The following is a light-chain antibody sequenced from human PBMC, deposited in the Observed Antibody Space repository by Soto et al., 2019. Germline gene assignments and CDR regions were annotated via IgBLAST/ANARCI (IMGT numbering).Light chain of an antibody. V-gene: IGKV1-17*01. CDR2: AAS. Sequence: DIQMTQSPSSLSASVGDRVTITCRASQGIRSDLGWYQQKPGKAPKRLIYAASSLQSGAPSRFSGSGSGTEFTLTISSLQPEDFATYYCLQYNSYPPLLIFGGGTKVEIK. J-gene: IGKJ4*01. CDR1: QGIRSD. CDR3: LQYNSYPPLLI.